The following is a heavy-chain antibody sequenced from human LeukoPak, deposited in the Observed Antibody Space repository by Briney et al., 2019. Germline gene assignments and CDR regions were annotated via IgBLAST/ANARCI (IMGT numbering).Heavy chain of an antibody. D-gene: IGHD6-13*01. CDR3: ARDSSSWSY. CDR2: ISSSSSYI. V-gene: IGHV3-21*01. J-gene: IGHJ4*02. CDR1: GFTFSSYS. Sequence: GGSLRLSCAASGFTFSSYSMNWVRQAPGKGLEWVSSISSSSSYIHYADSVKGRFTISRDNAKNSLYLQMNSLRAEDTAVYYCARDSSSWSYWGQGTLVTVSS.